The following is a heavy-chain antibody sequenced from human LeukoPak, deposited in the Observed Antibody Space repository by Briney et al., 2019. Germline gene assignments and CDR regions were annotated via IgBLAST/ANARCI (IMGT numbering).Heavy chain of an antibody. CDR1: GFTFSSYA. V-gene: IGHV3-30*01. J-gene: IGHJ4*02. D-gene: IGHD2-2*02. CDR3: ASTAAIVDY. Sequence: GRSLRLSCAASGFTFSSYAMHRVRQAPGKGLEWGAVISYDGSNKYYAESVKVRFTISRDNSKNTPYLQMNSLRAEDTAVYYCASTAAIVDYWGQGTLVTVSS. CDR2: ISYDGSNK.